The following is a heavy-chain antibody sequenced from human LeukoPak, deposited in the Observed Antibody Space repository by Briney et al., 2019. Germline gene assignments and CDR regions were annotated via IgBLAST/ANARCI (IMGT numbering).Heavy chain of an antibody. Sequence: SETLSLTCAVYGGSFSGYYWSWIRQPPGKGLEWIGEINHSGSTNYNPSLKSRVTISVDTSKNQFSLKLSSVTAADTAVYYCARGTIRYDYVWGNRNYFDYWDQGTLVTVSS. CDR1: GGSFSGYY. V-gene: IGHV4-34*01. CDR3: ARGTIRYDYVWGNRNYFDY. CDR2: INHSGST. D-gene: IGHD3-16*01. J-gene: IGHJ4*02.